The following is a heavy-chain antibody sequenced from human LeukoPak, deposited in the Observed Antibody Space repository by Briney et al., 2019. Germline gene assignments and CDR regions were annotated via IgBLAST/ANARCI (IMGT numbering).Heavy chain of an antibody. CDR1: GFTFSTYS. Sequence: GGSLRLSCAVSGFTFSTYSMNWVRQAPGKGLEWVSSISSSSSHIYYADSVRGRFTISRDNAKNSLYLQMNSLKNEDTAVYYCVTEVSGSFPTWGQGTLVTVSS. CDR3: VTEVSGSFPT. V-gene: IGHV3-21*03. CDR2: ISSSSSHI. J-gene: IGHJ4*02. D-gene: IGHD1-26*01.